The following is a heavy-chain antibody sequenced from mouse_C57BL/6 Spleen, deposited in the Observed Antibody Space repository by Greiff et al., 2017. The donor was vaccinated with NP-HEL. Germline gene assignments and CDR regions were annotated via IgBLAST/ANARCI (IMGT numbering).Heavy chain of an antibody. V-gene: IGHV1-81*01. CDR3: ATDGYNSMDY. D-gene: IGHD2-3*01. Sequence: VQLQQSGAELARPGASVKLSCKASGYTFTSYGISWVKQRTGQGLEWIGEIYPRSGNTYYNEKFKGKATLTADKSSSTAYMELRSLTSEDSAGYFCATDGYNSMDYWGQGTSVTVSS. CDR2: IYPRSGNT. J-gene: IGHJ4*01. CDR1: GYTFTSYG.